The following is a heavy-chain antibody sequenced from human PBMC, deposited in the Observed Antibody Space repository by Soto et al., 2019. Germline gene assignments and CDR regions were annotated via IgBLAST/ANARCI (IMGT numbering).Heavy chain of an antibody. V-gene: IGHV3-30-3*01. CDR1: GFTFSSYA. CDR2: ISYDGSNK. J-gene: IGHJ6*02. CDR3: ARDTVTHGMDV. Sequence: GSLRLSCAASGFTFSSYAMHWVRQAPGKGLEWVAVISYDGSNKYYADSVKGRFTISRDNSKNTLYLQMNSLRAEDTAVYYCARDTVTHGMDVWGQGTTVTVSS. D-gene: IGHD4-17*01.